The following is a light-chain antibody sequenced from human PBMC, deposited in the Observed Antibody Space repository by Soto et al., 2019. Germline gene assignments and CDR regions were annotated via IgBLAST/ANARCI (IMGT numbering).Light chain of an antibody. Sequence: DIQMTQSPSSLSASFGDRVTMTCRASQGIGIYVAWFQQRPGNTPKLLIYAASTLQSGVPSRFSGSGSGTDFTLTISSLQPEDVATYYCQKYNSAPLTFGGGTRVDIK. J-gene: IGKJ4*02. CDR3: QKYNSAPLT. V-gene: IGKV1-27*01. CDR2: AAS. CDR1: QGIGIY.